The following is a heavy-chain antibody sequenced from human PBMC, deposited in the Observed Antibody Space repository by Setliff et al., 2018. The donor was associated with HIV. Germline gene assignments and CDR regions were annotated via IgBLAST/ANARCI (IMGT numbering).Heavy chain of an antibody. CDR1: GYTFTTYY. CDR3: ARGDLYFYDSPVTLPDF. V-gene: IGHV1-46*03. Sequence: ASVKVSCKTSGYTFTTYYIHWVRLAPGQGLEWMGIINPSGGNTNYTQKFQGRLTLTRDTSTSTVYMDPSSLTSEDTAVYYCARGDLYFYDSPVTLPDFWGQGTPVTVSS. CDR2: INPSGGNT. D-gene: IGHD3-22*01. J-gene: IGHJ4*02.